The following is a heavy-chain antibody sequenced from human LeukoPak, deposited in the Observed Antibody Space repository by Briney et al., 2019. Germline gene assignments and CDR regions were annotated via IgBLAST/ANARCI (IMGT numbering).Heavy chain of an antibody. Sequence: GGSLRLSCAASGFTVSSNYMSWVRQAPGEGLGWVSVIYSGGRTYYADSVKGRFTISRDNSKNTPYLQMNSLKAEDTAVYYCARGTQGRYYFERHMDVWGKGTTVTVSS. D-gene: IGHD1-26*01. CDR3: ARGTQGRYYFERHMDV. CDR2: IYSGGRT. J-gene: IGHJ6*03. CDR1: GFTVSSNY. V-gene: IGHV3-66*02.